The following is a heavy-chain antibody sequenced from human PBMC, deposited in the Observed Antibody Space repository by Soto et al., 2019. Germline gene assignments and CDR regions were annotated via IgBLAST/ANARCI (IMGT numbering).Heavy chain of an antibody. CDR2: ISTSGSTI. Sequence: PWGSLRLSCVASGFSFNFYEINLVRQAPGKWLEWVSFISTSGSTIYYADSVRGRFTISRDNAKNSLYLQMNSLRAEDTAIYYCAREIFDYWGQGTLVTVSS. CDR3: AREIFDY. CDR1: GFSFNFYE. J-gene: IGHJ4*02. V-gene: IGHV3-48*03.